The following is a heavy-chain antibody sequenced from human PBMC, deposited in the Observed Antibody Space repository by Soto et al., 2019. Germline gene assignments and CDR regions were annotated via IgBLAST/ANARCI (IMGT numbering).Heavy chain of an antibody. Sequence: ASVKVSCKASGYTFTGYYMHCVRQAPGQGLEWMGWINPNSGGTNYAQKFQGWVTMTRDTSISTAYMELSRLRSDDTAVYYCARGGCSSTSCYEHYYYYYMDVWGKGTTVTVSS. J-gene: IGHJ6*03. D-gene: IGHD2-2*01. CDR3: ARGGCSSTSCYEHYYYYYMDV. CDR1: GYTFTGYY. CDR2: INPNSGGT. V-gene: IGHV1-2*04.